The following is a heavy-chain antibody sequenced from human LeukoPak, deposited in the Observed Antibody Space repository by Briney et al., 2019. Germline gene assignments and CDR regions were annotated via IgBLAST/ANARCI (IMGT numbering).Heavy chain of an antibody. J-gene: IGHJ3*02. Sequence: PSETLSLTCTVSGGSISSYYWSWIRQPPGKGLEWIGYINYSGSTNYNPSLKSRVTISVDTSKNQFSLKLSSVTAADTAVYYCARRVGKNDVFDIWGQGTMVTVSS. CDR2: INYSGST. D-gene: IGHD1-26*01. V-gene: IGHV4-59*08. CDR3: ARRVGKNDVFDI. CDR1: GGSISSYY.